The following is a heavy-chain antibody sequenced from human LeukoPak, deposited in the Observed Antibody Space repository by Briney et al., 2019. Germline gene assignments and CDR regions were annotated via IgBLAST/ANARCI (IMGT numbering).Heavy chain of an antibody. D-gene: IGHD3-22*01. J-gene: IGHJ5*02. V-gene: IGHV3-21*01. CDR2: IDSSGGYM. CDR3: ARDLISGYRGNRFDP. Sequence: GGSLRLSCEASGFTFNTYSMNWARQAPGKGLEWVSSIDSSGGYMFYADSVKGRFIISRDNSKNTLYLQMNSLRAEDTAVYYCARDLISGYRGNRFDPWGQGTLVTVSS. CDR1: GFTFNTYS.